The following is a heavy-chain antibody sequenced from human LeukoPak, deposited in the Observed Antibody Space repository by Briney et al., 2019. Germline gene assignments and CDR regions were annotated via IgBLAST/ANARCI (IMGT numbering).Heavy chain of an antibody. CDR2: MNPNSGNT. J-gene: IGHJ4*02. CDR1: GYTFTTYD. V-gene: IGHV1-8*03. Sequence: ASVTVSCKASGYTFTTYDINWVRQAAGQGLEWMGWMNPNSGNTGYAQKFQSRLTITRNASISTAYMELSSLRSDDTAVYYCARTKPDNSEIYNWGQGTLVTVSS. D-gene: IGHD3-22*01. CDR3: ARTKPDNSEIYN.